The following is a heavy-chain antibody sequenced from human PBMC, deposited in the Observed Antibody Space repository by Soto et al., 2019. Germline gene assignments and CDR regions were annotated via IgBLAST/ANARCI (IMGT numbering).Heavy chain of an antibody. CDR3: AREGALYCSSTSCYGAPDY. J-gene: IGHJ4*02. CDR2: ISSSSSTI. V-gene: IGHV3-48*01. CDR1: GFTFSTYA. D-gene: IGHD2-2*01. Sequence: HPGGSLRLSCSSSGFTFSTYAMSWVRQAPGKGLEWDSYISSSSSTIYYADSVKGRFTISRDNAKNSLYLQMNSLRAEDTAVYYCAREGALYCSSTSCYGAPDYWGQGTLVTVSS.